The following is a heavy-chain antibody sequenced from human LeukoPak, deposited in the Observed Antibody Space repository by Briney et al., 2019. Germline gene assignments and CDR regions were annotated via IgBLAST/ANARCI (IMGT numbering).Heavy chain of an antibody. CDR3: AGPYCTNGVCGLWYYYGMDV. D-gene: IGHD2-8*01. CDR1: GFTFSSYA. J-gene: IGHJ6*02. V-gene: IGHV3-30*04. CDR2: ITFDGRNK. Sequence: PGRYLRLSCAAPGFTFSSYAMHRVRQAPGKGLEWVAVITFDGRNKYYADSVKGPFTLSRDTSKNTMYLQMNSLRAEDTAVYYCAGPYCTNGVCGLWYYYGMDVWGQGTTVTVSS.